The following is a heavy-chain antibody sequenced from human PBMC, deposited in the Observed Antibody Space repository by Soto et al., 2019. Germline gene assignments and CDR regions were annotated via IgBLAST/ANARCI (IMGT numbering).Heavy chain of an antibody. V-gene: IGHV3-48*02. Sequence: GGSLRLSCAASGFSFSAHSMNWVRQAPGKGLEWVSYISSSSSTIYYADSVKGRFTVSRDNAKNSLYLQMDSLRDEDTAVYYCARDWAMYNYDGGRVYWGQGTLVTVSS. D-gene: IGHD3-16*01. J-gene: IGHJ4*02. CDR2: ISSSSSTI. CDR3: ARDWAMYNYDGGRVY. CDR1: GFSFSAHS.